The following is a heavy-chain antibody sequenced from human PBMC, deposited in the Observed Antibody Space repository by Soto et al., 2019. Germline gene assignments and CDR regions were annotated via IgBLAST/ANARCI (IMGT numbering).Heavy chain of an antibody. Sequence: SETLSLTCTVSGGSISSYYWSWIRQPPGKRLERIGYIYYSGSTNYNPSIKSRVTISVDTSKNQFYLKLSSVTAADTAVYYCATARVDTARLYYYYYMDVWGKGTTVTVSS. CDR1: GGSISSYY. CDR3: ATARVDTARLYYYYYMDV. J-gene: IGHJ6*03. V-gene: IGHV4-59*01. CDR2: IYYSGST. D-gene: IGHD5-18*01.